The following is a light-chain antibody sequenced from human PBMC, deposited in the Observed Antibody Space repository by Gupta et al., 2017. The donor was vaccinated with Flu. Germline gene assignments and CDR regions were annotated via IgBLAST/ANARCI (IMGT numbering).Light chain of an antibody. CDR1: QTISSSY. CDR3: QQYGSPPI. V-gene: IGKV3-20*01. CDR2: GDS. J-gene: IGKJ4*01. Sequence: DIVLTQSPGTLSLSPGERATLSCRASQTISSSYIAWYQQKPGQAPRLLIYGDSTGATGVPHRFSGRGSGTDFTLIINGLEPEDFAVYYCQQYGSPPIFGGGTKVEI.